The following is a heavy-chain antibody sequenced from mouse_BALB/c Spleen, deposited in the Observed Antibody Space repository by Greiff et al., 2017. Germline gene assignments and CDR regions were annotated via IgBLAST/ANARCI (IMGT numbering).Heavy chain of an antibody. V-gene: IGHV3-2*02. D-gene: IGHD4-1*01. Sequence: EVKLQESGPGLVKPSQSLSLTCTVTGYSITSDYAWNWIRQFPGNKLEWMGYISYSGSTSYNPSLKSRISITRDTSKNQFFLQLNSVTTEDTATYYCARKGLGDWYFDVWGAGTTVTVSS. J-gene: IGHJ1*01. CDR3: ARKGLGDWYFDV. CDR1: GYSITSDYA. CDR2: ISYSGST.